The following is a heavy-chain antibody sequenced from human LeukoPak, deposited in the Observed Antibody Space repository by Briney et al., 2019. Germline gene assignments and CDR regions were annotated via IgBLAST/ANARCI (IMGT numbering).Heavy chain of an antibody. D-gene: IGHD6-13*01. CDR2: IYYSGST. J-gene: IGHJ5*02. CDR3: TRYSTVSGWFDP. CDR1: GDSISSSNYH. V-gene: IGHV4-39*01. Sequence: SETLSLTCTVSGDSISSSNYHWGWIRQPPGKGLEWIGNIYYSGSTYYNPPLKSRVTISVGTSKSQFSLKLSSVTAANTAVYYCTRYSTVSGWFDPWGQRTLVTVDS.